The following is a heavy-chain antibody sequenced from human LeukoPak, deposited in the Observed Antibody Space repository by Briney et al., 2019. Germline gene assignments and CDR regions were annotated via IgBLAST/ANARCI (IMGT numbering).Heavy chain of an antibody. CDR1: EFTFSSYW. CDR3: VRRGIAYDYQY. V-gene: IGHV3-7*01. D-gene: IGHD3-16*01. CDR2: IKQDGSEK. J-gene: IGHJ4*02. Sequence: GGSLRLSCAASEFTFSSYWMTWVRQAPEKGLEWVATIKQDGSEKYYVDSVKGRFTISRDNAKNTLSLQMNSLRVEDTAMYYCVRRGIAYDYQYWGQGTLVTVSS.